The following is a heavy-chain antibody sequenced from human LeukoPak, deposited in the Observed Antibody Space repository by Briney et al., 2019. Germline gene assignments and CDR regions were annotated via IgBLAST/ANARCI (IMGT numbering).Heavy chain of an antibody. CDR2: TSSSDPGT. D-gene: IGHD2-21*01. Sequence: GGSLRLSCAASGFPLSSYAMSWVRQGPGKGLEWVAATSSSDPGTYHADSVRGRFTISRDNSKNTLYLQMNSLRVEDAAVYYCARAPVTSCRGAVCYPFDYWGQGTLVTVSS. CDR1: GFPLSSYA. CDR3: ARAPVTSCRGAVCYPFDY. J-gene: IGHJ4*02. V-gene: IGHV3-23*01.